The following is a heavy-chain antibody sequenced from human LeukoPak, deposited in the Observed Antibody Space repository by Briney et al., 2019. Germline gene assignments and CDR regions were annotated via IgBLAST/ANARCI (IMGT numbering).Heavy chain of an antibody. D-gene: IGHD3-10*01. Sequence: GGSLRLSRAASGFTFSTYALNWVRQAPGKGLEWVSVISGSGGTTYYAGSVKGRFTISRDNSKNTVYLQMNSLRGEDTALYYCARDQSSGSGTFSFDYWGQGTLVTVSS. V-gene: IGHV3-23*01. CDR1: GFTFSTYA. J-gene: IGHJ4*02. CDR2: ISGSGGTT. CDR3: ARDQSSGSGTFSFDY.